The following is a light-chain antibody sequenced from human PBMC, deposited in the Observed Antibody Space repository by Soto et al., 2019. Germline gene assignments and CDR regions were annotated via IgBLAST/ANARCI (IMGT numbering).Light chain of an antibody. V-gene: IGKV1-12*01. J-gene: IGKJ1*01. CDR1: QGIAAW. Sequence: IQMTQSPSSVSASVGDTVTITCRASQGIAAWLAWYQHRPGKAPDLLIHGASRLQTGVPSRFSGAGFETEYTLTISGLQPVDFGTYYCQQSYSFPPTFGQGTKVEV. CDR2: GAS. CDR3: QQSYSFPPT.